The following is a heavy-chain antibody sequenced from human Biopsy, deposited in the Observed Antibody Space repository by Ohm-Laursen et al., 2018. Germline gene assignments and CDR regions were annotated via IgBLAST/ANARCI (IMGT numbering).Heavy chain of an antibody. V-gene: IGHV1-18*04. J-gene: IGHJ5*02. CDR3: ARDRTPYYDFWSGKSFDNLFDP. D-gene: IGHD3-3*01. CDR1: GYTFTNYG. Sequence: SSVKVSCNASGYTFTNYGISWVRQAPGRGLEWMGWINAYNGHTNYAQKLQGRVTMTTDTSTSTAYMELRSLRYDDTALYYCARDRTPYYDFWSGKSFDNLFDPWGQGTLVTVSS. CDR2: INAYNGHT.